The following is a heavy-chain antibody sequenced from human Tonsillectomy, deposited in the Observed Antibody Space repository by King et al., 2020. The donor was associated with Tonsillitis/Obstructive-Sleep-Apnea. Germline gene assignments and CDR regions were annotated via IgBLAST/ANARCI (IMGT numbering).Heavy chain of an antibody. CDR3: ASQDTAMDYFDY. CDR1: GFTFSSYA. V-gene: IGHV3-30*04. CDR2: ISYDGSNK. D-gene: IGHD5-18*01. Sequence: VQLVASGGGVVQPGRSLRLSCAASGFTFSSYAMHWVRQAPGKGLEWVAVISYDGSNKYYADSVKGRFTISRDNSKNTLYLQMNSLRAEDTAVYYCASQDTAMDYFDYWGQGTLVTVSS. J-gene: IGHJ4*02.